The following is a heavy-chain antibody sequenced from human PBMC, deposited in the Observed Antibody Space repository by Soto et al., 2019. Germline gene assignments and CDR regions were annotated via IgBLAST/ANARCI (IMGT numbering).Heavy chain of an antibody. CDR2: SGTT. Sequence: SLTCTVSGGSISFSNYHWTWIRQSPGKGPEWIGSGTTYYNPSLRSRVTISVDTSQNQFSLRMHSVTAADTAVYYCATYGGDTGRFDYWGRGILVTVSS. V-gene: IGHV4-39*01. CDR3: ATYGGDTGRFDY. CDR1: GGSISFSNYH. D-gene: IGHD4-17*01. J-gene: IGHJ4*02.